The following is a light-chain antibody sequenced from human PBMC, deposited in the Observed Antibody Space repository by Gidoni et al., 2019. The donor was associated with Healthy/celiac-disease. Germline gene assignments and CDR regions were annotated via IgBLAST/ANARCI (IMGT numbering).Light chain of an antibody. CDR1: QSVSSSY. J-gene: IGKJ5*01. Sequence: EIVLTPSPVTLSLSQGERATLSCRASQSVSSSYLAWYQQKPGQAPRLLNYGASSRATGIPDRFSGRGSGTDFTLTISRLEPEDFAVYYCHQYGSSSMTFXQXIRLEIK. CDR2: GAS. CDR3: HQYGSSSMT. V-gene: IGKV3-20*01.